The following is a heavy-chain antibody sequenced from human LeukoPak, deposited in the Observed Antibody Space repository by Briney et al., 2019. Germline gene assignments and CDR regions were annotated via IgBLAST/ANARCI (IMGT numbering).Heavy chain of an antibody. CDR3: EKDLSGAMATDYYYYYGMDV. J-gene: IGHJ6*04. V-gene: IGHV3-30*18. CDR1: GFTFSSYG. CDR2: ISYDGSNK. D-gene: IGHD5-18*01. Sequence: PGRSLRLSCAASGFTFSSYGMHWVRQAPGKGLEWVAVISYDGSNKYYADSVKGRFTISRDNSKNTLYLQMNSLRAEDTAVYYCEKDLSGAMATDYYYYYGMDVWGKGTTVTVSS.